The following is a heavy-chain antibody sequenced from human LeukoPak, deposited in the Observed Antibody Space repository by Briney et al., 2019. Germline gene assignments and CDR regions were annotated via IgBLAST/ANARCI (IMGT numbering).Heavy chain of an antibody. J-gene: IGHJ4*02. CDR2: ISAYNGNT. V-gene: IGHV1-18*01. CDR3: VRDVAKNMIGGVIPFDY. D-gene: IGHD3-16*02. CDR1: GYTFTNYA. Sequence: ASVKVSCKASGYTFTNYAISWVRQAPGQGLEWVAWISAYNGNTKYAQKFQGRVTMTTDTSTSAAYMELRSLRSDDTAVYYCVRDVAKNMIGGVIPFDYWGQGTLVTVSS.